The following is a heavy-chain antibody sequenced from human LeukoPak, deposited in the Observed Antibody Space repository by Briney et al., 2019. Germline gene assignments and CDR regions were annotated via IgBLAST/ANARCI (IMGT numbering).Heavy chain of an antibody. CDR3: ARDGNSDYYYYGMDV. Sequence: ASVKVSCKASGYTFTSYGISWVRQAPGQGLEWMGWISAYNGNTNYAQKLQGRVTMTTDTSTSTAYMELRSLRSDDTAVYYCARDGNSDYYYYGMDVWGQGTTVTVSS. CDR2: ISAYNGNT. V-gene: IGHV1-18*01. CDR1: GYTFTSYG. J-gene: IGHJ6*02. D-gene: IGHD4-23*01.